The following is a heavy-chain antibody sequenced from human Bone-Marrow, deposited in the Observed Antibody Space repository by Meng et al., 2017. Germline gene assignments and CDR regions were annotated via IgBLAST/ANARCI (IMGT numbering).Heavy chain of an antibody. CDR3: AKDPYGSGSYSKYFQH. CDR1: GFTFDDYA. J-gene: IGHJ1*01. V-gene: IGHV3-23*01. Sequence: GESLKISCAASGFTFDDYAMHWVRQAPGKGLEWVSAISGSGGSTYYADSVKGRFTISRDNSKNTLYLQMNSLRAEDTAVYYCAKDPYGSGSYSKYFQHWGQGTLVTVSS. CDR2: ISGSGGST. D-gene: IGHD3-10*01.